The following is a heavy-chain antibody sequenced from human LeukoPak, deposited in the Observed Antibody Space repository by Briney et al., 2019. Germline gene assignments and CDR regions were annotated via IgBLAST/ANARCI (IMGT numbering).Heavy chain of an antibody. Sequence: SETLSLTCTVSGGSINSYYWSWIRQPPGKGLEWVGYIYYSGSTNYNPSLKSRVTISVDTPKNQFSLKLISVTAADAAVYYCARGGGGSYYNWFDPWGQGTLVTVSS. CDR1: GGSINSYY. J-gene: IGHJ5*02. CDR2: IYYSGST. CDR3: ARGGGGSYYNWFDP. V-gene: IGHV4-59*01. D-gene: IGHD1-26*01.